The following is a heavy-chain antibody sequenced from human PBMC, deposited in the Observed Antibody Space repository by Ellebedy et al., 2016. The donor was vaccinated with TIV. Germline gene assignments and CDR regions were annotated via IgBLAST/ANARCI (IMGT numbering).Heavy chain of an antibody. D-gene: IGHD2-15*01. CDR1: GGTVRSYA. Sequence: AASVKVSCKTSGGTVRSYAVSWVRQAPGQGLEWMGGIIPMFGASNYAQKFQGRVTLTADESTSTAYMELSSLRSEDTAVYYCARPAACGGGSCYWVMDVWGQGTTVTVSS. CDR3: ARPAACGGGSCYWVMDV. V-gene: IGHV1-69*13. CDR2: IIPMFGAS. J-gene: IGHJ6*02.